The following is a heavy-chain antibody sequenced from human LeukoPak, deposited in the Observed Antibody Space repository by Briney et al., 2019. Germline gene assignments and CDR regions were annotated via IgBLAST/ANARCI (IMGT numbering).Heavy chain of an antibody. V-gene: IGHV3-30*07. D-gene: IGHD6-6*01. J-gene: IGHJ6*03. CDR3: ARDIAAHYYYYMDV. CDR1: GFTFSSYA. CDR2: ISYDGSNK. Sequence: AGGSLRLSCAASGFTFSSYAMHWVRQAPGKGLEWVAVISYDGSNKYYADSVKGRFTISRDNSKNTLYLQMNSLRAEDTAVYYCARDIAAHYYYYMDVWGKGTTVTVSS.